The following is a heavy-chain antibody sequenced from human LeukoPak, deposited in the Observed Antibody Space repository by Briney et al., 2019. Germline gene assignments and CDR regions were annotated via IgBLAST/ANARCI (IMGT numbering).Heavy chain of an antibody. CDR3: AREWPNGVRGVITPSGSRFDP. CDR1: GYTFTSYD. CDR2: MNPNSGNT. J-gene: IGHJ5*02. Sequence: GASVKVSCKASGYTFTSYDINWVRQATGQGLEWMGWMNPNSGNTGYAQKFQGRVTMTRNTSISTAYMELSSLRSDDTAVYYCAREWPNGVRGVITPSGSRFDPWGQGTLVTVSS. D-gene: IGHD3-10*01. V-gene: IGHV1-8*01.